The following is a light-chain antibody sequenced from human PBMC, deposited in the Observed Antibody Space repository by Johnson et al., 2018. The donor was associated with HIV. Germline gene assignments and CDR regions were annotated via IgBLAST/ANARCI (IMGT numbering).Light chain of an antibody. CDR1: SSNIGNNY. J-gene: IGLJ1*01. CDR2: ENN. Sequence: SGSSSNIGNNYVSWYQQLPGTAPKLLIYENNKRPSGIPDRFSGSKSGTSATLGITGLQTGDEADYYCGTWDSSLSAYVFGTGTKVTVL. V-gene: IGLV1-51*02. CDR3: GTWDSSLSAYV.